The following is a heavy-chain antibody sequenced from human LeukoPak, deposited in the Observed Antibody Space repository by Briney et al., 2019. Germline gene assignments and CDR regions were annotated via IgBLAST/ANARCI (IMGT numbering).Heavy chain of an antibody. CDR2: ISAYNGNT. V-gene: IGHV1-18*01. J-gene: IGHJ4*02. CDR3: ARGPNVLLWFGESPTFDY. CDR1: GYTFTSYG. D-gene: IGHD3-10*01. Sequence: ASVKVSCKASGYTFTSYGISWVRQAPGHGLEWMGWISAYNGNTNYAQKLQGRVTMTTDTSTSTAYMELRSLRSDDTAVYYCARGPNVLLWFGESPTFDYWGQGTLVTVSS.